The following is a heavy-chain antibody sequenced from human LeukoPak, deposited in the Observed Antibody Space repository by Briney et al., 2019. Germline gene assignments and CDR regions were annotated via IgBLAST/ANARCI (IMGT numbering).Heavy chain of an antibody. CDR1: GFTFSSYG. CDR2: IWYDGSNK. Sequence: GGSLRLSCAASGFTFSSYGMHWVRQAPGKGLEWVAVIWYDGSNKYYADSVKGRFTISRDNSKNTLYLQMNSLRAEDTAVYYCAREPLLDYYDSNGQLDYWGQGTLVTVSS. V-gene: IGHV3-33*01. CDR3: AREPLLDYYDSNGQLDY. D-gene: IGHD3-22*01. J-gene: IGHJ4*02.